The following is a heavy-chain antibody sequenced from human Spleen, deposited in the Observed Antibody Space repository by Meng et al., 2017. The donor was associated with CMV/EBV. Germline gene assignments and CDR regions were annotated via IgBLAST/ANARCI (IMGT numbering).Heavy chain of an antibody. CDR2: INHSGST. Sequence: SENLSLTCAVYGGSVSGFYWSWIRQPPGKRLEWIGEINHSGSTNYNPSLKSRVTISVDTSKNQCSLKLSSVTAADTAVYYCARVWGHFDYWGQGTLVTVSS. CDR1: GGSVSGFY. CDR3: ARVWGHFDY. V-gene: IGHV4-34*01. D-gene: IGHD1-26*01. J-gene: IGHJ4*02.